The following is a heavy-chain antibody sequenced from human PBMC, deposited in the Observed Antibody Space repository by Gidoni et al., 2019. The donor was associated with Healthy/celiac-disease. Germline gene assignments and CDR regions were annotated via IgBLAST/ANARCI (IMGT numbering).Heavy chain of an antibody. D-gene: IGHD3-22*01. CDR2: ISYDGSNK. J-gene: IGHJ5*02. V-gene: IGHV3-30*18. CDR3: AKEAEEWLLLNPLEAEADNWFDP. Sequence: QAPGKGLEWVAVISYDGSNKYYADSVKGRFTISRDNSKNTLYLQMNSLRAEDTAVYYCAKEAEEWLLLNPLEAEADNWFDPWGQGTLVTVSS.